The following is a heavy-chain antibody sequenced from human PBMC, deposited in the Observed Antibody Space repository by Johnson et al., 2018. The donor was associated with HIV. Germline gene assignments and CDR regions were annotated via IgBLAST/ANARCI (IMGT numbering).Heavy chain of an antibody. D-gene: IGHD2-15*01. CDR1: GFTFSTYA. J-gene: IGHJ3*02. V-gene: IGHV3-30-3*01. CDR2: ISYDGSNK. CDR3: ARDPNSSNCSGVTCYSAAFDI. Sequence: QVQLVESGGGLVQRGGSLRLSCADSGFTFSTYAMHWVRQAPGKGLEWVAVISYDGSNKYYADSVKGRFPISRDNSKNTLYLQMNSLRGEDTAVYYCARDPNSSNCSGVTCYSAAFDIWGQGTMVTVSS.